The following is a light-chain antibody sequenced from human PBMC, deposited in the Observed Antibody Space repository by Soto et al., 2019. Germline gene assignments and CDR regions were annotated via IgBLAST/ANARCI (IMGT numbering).Light chain of an antibody. Sequence: EIVLTQSPATLSLSPGERATLSCRASQSLGGSLAWYQQRPGQAPRLVIYDGSTRATGIPARFSGSGSGTEFTLTISGPEPEDFAVYYCQHRTSWPLSFGGGTRVEI. CDR2: DGS. CDR3: QHRTSWPLS. J-gene: IGKJ4*01. CDR1: QSLGGS. V-gene: IGKV3-11*01.